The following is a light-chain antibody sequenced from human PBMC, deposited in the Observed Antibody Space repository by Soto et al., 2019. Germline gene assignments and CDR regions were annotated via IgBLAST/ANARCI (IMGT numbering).Light chain of an antibody. Sequence: DIVLTQFPATLSLSPGERATLSCRASQSVGTYLAWYQHKPGQAPRLLIYDASKRAIGIPARFSGSGSGTDFALPISSLAPEDFAVYYCQQRSDWPPITFGQGTRLEIK. CDR1: QSVGTY. CDR2: DAS. CDR3: QQRSDWPPIT. J-gene: IGKJ5*01. V-gene: IGKV3-11*01.